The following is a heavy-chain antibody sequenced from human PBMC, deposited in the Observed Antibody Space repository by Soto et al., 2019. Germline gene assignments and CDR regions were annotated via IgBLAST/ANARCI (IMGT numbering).Heavy chain of an antibody. CDR2: IYYSGST. Sequence: PSETLSLTCTVSGGSISSGGYYWSWIRQHPGKGLEWIGYIYYSGSTYYNPSLKSRVTISVDTSKNQFSLKLSSVTAADTAVYYCARSQRDYCSSTSCYYIDYWGQGTLVTVSS. J-gene: IGHJ4*02. CDR1: GGSISSGGYY. V-gene: IGHV4-31*03. D-gene: IGHD2-2*01. CDR3: ARSQRDYCSSTSCYYIDY.